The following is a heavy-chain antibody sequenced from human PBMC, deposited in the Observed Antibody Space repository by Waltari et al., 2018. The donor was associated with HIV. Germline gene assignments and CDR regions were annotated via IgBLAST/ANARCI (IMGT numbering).Heavy chain of an antibody. CDR1: GFIVSSYA. J-gene: IGHJ4*02. CDR3: AKGDCNSPSCPFDF. Sequence: EEQLLASVGGLIAPGGSLRLSCVGFGFIVSSYALLWFRQAPGKGLEWGSGISGSGNSTYYAGSVKGRFIISRDNSKNTVFLQMNSLRAEDTAVYYCAKGDCNSPSCPFDFWGQVTLVTVSS. D-gene: IGHD2-2*01. CDR2: ISGSGNST. V-gene: IGHV3-23*01.